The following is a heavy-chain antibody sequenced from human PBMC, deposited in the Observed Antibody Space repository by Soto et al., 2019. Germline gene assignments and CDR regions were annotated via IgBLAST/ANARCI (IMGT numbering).Heavy chain of an antibody. V-gene: IGHV4-39*01. CDR3: ARRDYYDSSGYYNPVDY. Sequence: SETLSLTCTVSGGSISSSSYYWVLIRQPPGKGLEWIGSIYYSGSTYYNPSLKSRVTISVDTSKNQFSLKLSSVTAADTAVYYCARRDYYDSSGYYNPVDYWGQGTLVTVSS. J-gene: IGHJ4*02. D-gene: IGHD3-22*01. CDR1: GGSISSSSYY. CDR2: IYYSGST.